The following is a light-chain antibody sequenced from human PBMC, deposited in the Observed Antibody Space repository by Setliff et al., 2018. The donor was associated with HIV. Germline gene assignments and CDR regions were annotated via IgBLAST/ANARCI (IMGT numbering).Light chain of an antibody. Sequence: QSVLTQPPSASGTPGQRVTISCSGSRSNVRSNTVNWYQQLPGTAPKLHIHSNDQRPSGVPDRFSGSKSGTSASLAISGLQSEDEADYYCATWDDSLKGVVFGGGTNVTVL. J-gene: IGLJ2*01. V-gene: IGLV1-44*01. CDR3: ATWDDSLKGVV. CDR1: RSNVRSNT. CDR2: SND.